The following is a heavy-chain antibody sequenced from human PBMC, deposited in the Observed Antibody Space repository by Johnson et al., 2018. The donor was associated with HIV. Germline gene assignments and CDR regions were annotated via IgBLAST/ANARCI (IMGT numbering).Heavy chain of an antibody. CDR2: IGTAGDT. CDR1: GFTFSSYD. D-gene: IGHD1-26*01. CDR3: ARVGSGSYLLGAFDI. V-gene: IGHV3-13*01. Sequence: VQLVESGGGLVKPGGSLRLSCAASGFTFSSYDMHWVRQATGKGLEWVSAIGTAGDTYYPGSVKGRFTISRDNAKNSLYLQMNSLRAEDTALYYCARVGSGSYLLGAFDIWGQGTMVTVS. J-gene: IGHJ3*02.